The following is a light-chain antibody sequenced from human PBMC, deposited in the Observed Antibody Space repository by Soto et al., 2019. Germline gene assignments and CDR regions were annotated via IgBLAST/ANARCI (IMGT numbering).Light chain of an antibody. CDR3: SSYTTSTTLI. J-gene: IGLJ2*01. Sequence: QSVLTQPASVSGSRGQSITISCTGTSSDVGRYKLVSWYQQHPGKAPKLMIYDVSNRPSGVSNRFSGSKSGNTASLTISGLQAEDEADYYCSSYTTSTTLIFGGGTKVTVL. CDR2: DVS. CDR1: SSDVGRYKL. V-gene: IGLV2-14*03.